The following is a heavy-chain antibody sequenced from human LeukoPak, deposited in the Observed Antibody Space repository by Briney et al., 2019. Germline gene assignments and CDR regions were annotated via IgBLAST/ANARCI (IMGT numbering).Heavy chain of an antibody. CDR3: ARGGLRYFDWLSV. Sequence: SETLSLTCAGYGGSFSGYYWSWIRQPPGKGLEWIGEINHSGSTNYNPSLKSRVTISVDTSKNQFSLKLSSVTAADTAVYYCARGGLRYFDWLSVWGQGTLVTVSS. D-gene: IGHD3-9*01. V-gene: IGHV4-34*01. CDR2: INHSGST. CDR1: GGSFSGYY. J-gene: IGHJ4*02.